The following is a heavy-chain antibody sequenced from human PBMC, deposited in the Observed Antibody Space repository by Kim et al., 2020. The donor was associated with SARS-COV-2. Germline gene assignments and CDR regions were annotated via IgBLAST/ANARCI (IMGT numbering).Heavy chain of an antibody. V-gene: IGHV3-30-3*01. Sequence: GGSLRLSCAASGFTFSSYAMHWVRQAPGKGLEWVAVISYDGSNKYYADSVKGRFTISRDNSKNTLYLQMNRLRAEDTAVYYCARKEFSGGGKNGDFDYWGQGTLVTVSS. CDR2: ISYDGSNK. D-gene: IGHD3-16*02. J-gene: IGHJ4*02. CDR1: GFTFSSYA. CDR3: ARKEFSGGGKNGDFDY.